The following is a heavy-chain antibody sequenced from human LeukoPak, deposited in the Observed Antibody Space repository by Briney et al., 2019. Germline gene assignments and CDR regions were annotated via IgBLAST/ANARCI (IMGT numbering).Heavy chain of an antibody. Sequence: ASVKVSCKASGYTITSFGISWVRQAPGQGLEWMGWISGYDGKKNYPQKFQGRVTLTTETSTSTAYMELRSLRSDDTAVYYCARGGFTMVRGALDYWGQGTLVTVSS. CDR1: GYTITSFG. D-gene: IGHD3-10*01. J-gene: IGHJ4*02. V-gene: IGHV1-18*01. CDR3: ARGGFTMVRGALDY. CDR2: ISGYDGKK.